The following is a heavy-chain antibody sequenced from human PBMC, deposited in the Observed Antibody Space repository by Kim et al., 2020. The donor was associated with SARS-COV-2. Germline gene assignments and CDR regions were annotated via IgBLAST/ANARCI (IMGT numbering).Heavy chain of an antibody. V-gene: IGHV1-46*01. D-gene: IGHD1-1*01. Sequence: YAEKFQGRVSMTRNTSTSTVYRGLSSLRSEDTAVYYCATSREPNLRYFDSWGQGTLVTVSS. CDR3: ATSREPNLRYFDS. J-gene: IGHJ4*02.